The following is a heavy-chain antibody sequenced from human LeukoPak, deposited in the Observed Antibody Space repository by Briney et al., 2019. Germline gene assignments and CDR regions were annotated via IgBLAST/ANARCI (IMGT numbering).Heavy chain of an antibody. CDR2: IYYSGST. CDR3: ARGIAARGYGVYNWFDP. V-gene: IGHV4-39*01. Sequence: SETLSLTCTVSGGSISSSSYYWGWIRQPPGKGLEWIGSIYYSGSTYYNPSLKSRVTISVDTSKNQFSLKLSSVTAADTAVYYCARGIAARGYGVYNWFDPWGQGTLVTVSS. CDR1: GGSISSSSYY. J-gene: IGHJ5*02. D-gene: IGHD6-6*01.